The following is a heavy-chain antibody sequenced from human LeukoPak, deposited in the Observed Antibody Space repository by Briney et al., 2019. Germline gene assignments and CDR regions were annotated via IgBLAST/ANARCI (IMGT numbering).Heavy chain of an antibody. V-gene: IGHV3-30*02. CDR3: AKDNGYPYSNYYFDY. D-gene: IGHD4-11*01. CDR1: GFTFSSYG. Sequence: PGGSLRLSCAASGFTFSSYGMHWVRQAPGKGLEWVAFIRYDGSNKYYADSVKGRFTISRDNSKNTLYLQMNSLGAEDTAVYYCAKDNGYPYSNYYFDYWGQGTLVTVSS. J-gene: IGHJ4*02. CDR2: IRYDGSNK.